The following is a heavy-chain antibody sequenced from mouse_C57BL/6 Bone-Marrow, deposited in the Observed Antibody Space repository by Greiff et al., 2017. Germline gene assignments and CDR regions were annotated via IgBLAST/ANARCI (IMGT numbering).Heavy chain of an antibody. D-gene: IGHD2-3*01. CDR2: IYPGDGDT. V-gene: IGHV1-82*01. CDR1: GYAFSSSW. CDR3: ARTSGYYEDN. J-gene: IGHJ2*01. Sequence: VQLQQSGPELVKPGASVKISCKASGYAFSSSWMNWVKQRPGKGLEWIGRIYPGDGDTNYNGKFKGKATLTADKSSSTAYMQLSSLTSEDSAVYFCARTSGYYEDNWGQGTTLTVSS.